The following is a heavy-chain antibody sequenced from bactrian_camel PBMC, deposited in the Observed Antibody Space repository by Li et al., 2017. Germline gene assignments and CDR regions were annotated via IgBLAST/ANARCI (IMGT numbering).Heavy chain of an antibody. CDR3: AADLVTDEPSLLERQYYY. D-gene: IGHD3*01. J-gene: IGHJ4*01. V-gene: IGHV3S53*01. CDR1: GGSFSDQ. Sequence: HVQLVESGGGSVQAGGSLRISCVASGGSFSDQMGWYRQAPGKEREGVAAIGGDGRTNYADSVKGRFTISRDGAKNIIALQMDNLKDKDTATYYCAADLVTDEPSLLERQYYYWGRGTQVTVS. CDR2: IGGDGRT.